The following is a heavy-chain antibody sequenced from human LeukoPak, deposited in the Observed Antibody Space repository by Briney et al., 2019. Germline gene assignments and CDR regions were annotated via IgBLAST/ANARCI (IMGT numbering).Heavy chain of an antibody. CDR3: ARDQRASPAAADY. CDR2: IKEDGSEK. J-gene: IGHJ4*02. V-gene: IGHV3-7*01. D-gene: IGHD2-15*01. Sequence: GGSLRLSCAASGFTFGSSWMTWVRQAPGKGLEWVPNIKEDGSEKYYVDSVRGRFTISRDNAKNSLYLQMNSLRAEDTAVYYCARDQRASPAAADYWGQGTLVTVSS. CDR1: GFTFGSSW.